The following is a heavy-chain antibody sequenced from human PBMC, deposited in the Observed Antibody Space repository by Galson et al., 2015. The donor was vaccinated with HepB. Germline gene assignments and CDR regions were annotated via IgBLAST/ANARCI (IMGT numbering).Heavy chain of an antibody. J-gene: IGHJ3*02. V-gene: IGHV6-1*01. Sequence: CAISGDSVSSNRAAWNWIRQSPSRGLEWLGTTYYRSRWYNDYAVSVKSRITINPDTSKNQVSLQLNSVTPEDTAVYYCARDQGIVGYRSGWSDAFDIWGQGTMVTVSS. D-gene: IGHD6-19*01. CDR2: TYYRSRWYN. CDR3: ARDQGIVGYRSGWSDAFDI. CDR1: GDSVSSNRAA.